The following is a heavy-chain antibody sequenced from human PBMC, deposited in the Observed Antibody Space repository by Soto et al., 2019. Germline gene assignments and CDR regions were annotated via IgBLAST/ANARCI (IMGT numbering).Heavy chain of an antibody. CDR3: ARKSTLNWNYDD. V-gene: IGHV4-4*02. Sequence: SETLSLTCAVSGGSISSSNWWTWVRQPPGEGLEWIGEIYHSESSNYNPSLKSRVTISVDKSKNQFSLKLTSVTAADTAVYYCARKSTLNWNYDDWGQGTLVTVSS. CDR1: GGSISSSNW. D-gene: IGHD1-7*01. CDR2: IYHSESS. J-gene: IGHJ4*02.